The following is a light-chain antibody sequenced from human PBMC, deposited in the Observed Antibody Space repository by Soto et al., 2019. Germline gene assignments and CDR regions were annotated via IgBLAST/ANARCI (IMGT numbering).Light chain of an antibody. CDR2: AAS. Sequence: SHLTQSTPSLSASVRDRVTITCRASQGINTSLARYQQKPGKAPNLLTYAASTSQSGVPSRFSASGSGTDFTLTLCSLQPEDFATQYFQQLEIYPSTFGGGT. CDR1: QGINTS. J-gene: IGKJ4*01. V-gene: IGKV1-9*01. CDR3: QQLEIYPST.